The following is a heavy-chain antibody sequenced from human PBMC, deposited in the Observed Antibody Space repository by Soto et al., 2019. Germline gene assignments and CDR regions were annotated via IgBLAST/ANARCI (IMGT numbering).Heavy chain of an antibody. Sequence: ASVKVSCKASGYTFTGYYMHWVRQAPGQGLEWMGWINPNSGGTNYAQKFQGWVTMTRDTSISTAYMELSRLRSDDTAVYYCARDLDPGVYYYDSSGLSVGPSSGGAFDIWGQGTMVTVSS. CDR2: INPNSGGT. CDR3: ARDLDPGVYYYDSSGLSVGPSSGGAFDI. CDR1: GYTFTGYY. V-gene: IGHV1-2*04. D-gene: IGHD3-22*01. J-gene: IGHJ3*02.